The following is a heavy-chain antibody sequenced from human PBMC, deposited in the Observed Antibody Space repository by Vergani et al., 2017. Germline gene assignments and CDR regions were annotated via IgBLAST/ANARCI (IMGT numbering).Heavy chain of an antibody. CDR1: GGSISSGGYY. CDR3: ARAGYCSGGSCYFSYYYYYMDV. D-gene: IGHD2-15*01. CDR2: IYYSGST. Sequence: QVQLQESGPGLVKPSQTLSLTCTVSGGSISSGGYYWSWIRQPPGKGLEWIGYIYYSGSTYYNPSLKSRVTISVDTSKNQFSLKLSSVTAADTAVYYCARAGYCSGGSCYFSYYYYYMDVWGKGTTVTVSS. V-gene: IGHV4-31*03. J-gene: IGHJ6*03.